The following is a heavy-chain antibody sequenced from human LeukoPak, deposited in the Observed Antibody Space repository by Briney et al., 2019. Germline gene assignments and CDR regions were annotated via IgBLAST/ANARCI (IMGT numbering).Heavy chain of an antibody. D-gene: IGHD6-19*01. CDR2: ISGSGGST. CDR3: AKGRSSGWHLYQPPLQH. Sequence: GGSLRLSCAASGFTFSSYAMSWVRQAPGKGLEWVSAISGSGGSTYYADSVKGRFTISRDNSKNTLYLQMNSLRAEDTAVYYCAKGRSSGWHLYQPPLQHWGQGTLVTVSS. CDR1: GFTFSSYA. J-gene: IGHJ1*01. V-gene: IGHV3-23*01.